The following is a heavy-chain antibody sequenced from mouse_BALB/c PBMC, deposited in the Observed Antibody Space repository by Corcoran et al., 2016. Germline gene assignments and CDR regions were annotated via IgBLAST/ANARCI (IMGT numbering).Heavy chain of an antibody. CDR3: ARSDTTARFAY. CDR1: GYTFSSYW. CDR2: ILPGSGST. J-gene: IGHJ3*01. Sequence: QVQLQQSGAELMKPGASGKISCKATGYTFSSYWIEWVKQRPGHGLEWIGEILPGSGSTNYNEKFKGKATFTADTSSNTAYMQLSSLTSEDSAVYYCARSDTTARFAYWGQGTLVTVSA. D-gene: IGHD1-2*01. V-gene: IGHV1-9*01.